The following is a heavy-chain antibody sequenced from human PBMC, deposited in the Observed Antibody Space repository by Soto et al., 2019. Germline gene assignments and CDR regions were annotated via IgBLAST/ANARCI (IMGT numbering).Heavy chain of an antibody. D-gene: IGHD3-22*01. CDR3: AHGQYYYERSAYFAY. CDR2: IGGSGGST. Sequence: EVQLLESGGGLVQPGGSLRLSCAASGFTFSSYDMSWVRQAPGKGLEWVSAIGGSGGSTYYADSVKGRFTISRDNSKYTLYLQMNRLRAEDTAVYYCAHGQYYYERSAYFAYWGQGTLVTVSS. J-gene: IGHJ4*02. V-gene: IGHV3-23*01. CDR1: GFTFSSYD.